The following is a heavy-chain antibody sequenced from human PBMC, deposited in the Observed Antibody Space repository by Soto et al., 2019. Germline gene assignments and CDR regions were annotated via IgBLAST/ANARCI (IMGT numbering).Heavy chain of an antibody. CDR2: IYHSGST. V-gene: IGHV4-4*02. CDR1: SGSISTINW. J-gene: IGHJ3*02. Sequence: QVQLQESGPGLVKPSGTLSLTCAVSSGSISTINWWSWVRQPPGKGLEWIGEIYHSGSTNYNPSLKSRGTISVDKSKNQFSLKLSSVTAAYSAVYYCARNPTSWGSAFDIWVQGTMVTVSS. D-gene: IGHD2-2*01. CDR3: ARNPTSWGSAFDI.